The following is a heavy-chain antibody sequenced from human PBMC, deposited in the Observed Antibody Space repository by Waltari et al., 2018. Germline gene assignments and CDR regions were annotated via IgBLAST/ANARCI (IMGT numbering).Heavy chain of an antibody. J-gene: IGHJ5*02. CDR2: INPNSGGT. CDR3: ARDPGYCSGGSCYWNWFDP. CDR1: GYTFTGYY. D-gene: IGHD2-15*01. Sequence: QVQLVQSGAEVKKPGASVKVSCKASGYTFTGYYMHWVRQAPGQGLEWMGRINPNSGGTNYEQKVQGRGTMTRDTSISTAYMELSRLRSDDTAVYYCARDPGYCSGGSCYWNWFDPWGQGTLVTVSS. V-gene: IGHV1-2*02.